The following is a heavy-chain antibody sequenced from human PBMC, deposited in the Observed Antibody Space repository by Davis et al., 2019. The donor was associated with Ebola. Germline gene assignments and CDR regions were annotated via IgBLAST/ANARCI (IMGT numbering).Heavy chain of an antibody. CDR3: ARDPSRLTEGHLDY. J-gene: IGHJ4*02. Sequence: AASVKVSCKASGGTFSSYTVSWVRQAPGQRLEWMGWIYAVNGDTKYSQKFQGRVTMTSDTTASTAYLELSSLRSEDTAVYYCARDPSRLTEGHLDYWGQGTLVTVSS. CDR2: IYAVNGDT. CDR1: GGTFSSYT. V-gene: IGHV1-3*01. D-gene: IGHD2-21*02.